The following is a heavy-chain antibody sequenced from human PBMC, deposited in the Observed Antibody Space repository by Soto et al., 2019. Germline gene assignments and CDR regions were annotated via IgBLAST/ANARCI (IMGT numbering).Heavy chain of an antibody. CDR1: GGSISSSSYY. D-gene: IGHD3-10*01. CDR3: ARRALWDYYGSGSYYTTFDY. CDR2: IYYSGST. J-gene: IGHJ4*02. V-gene: IGHV4-39*01. Sequence: SETLSLTCTVSGGSISSSSYYWGWIRQPPGKGLEWIGSIYYSGSTYYNPSLKSRVTISVDTSKNQFSLKLSSVTAADTAVYYCARRALWDYYGSGSYYTTFDYWGQGTLVTVSS.